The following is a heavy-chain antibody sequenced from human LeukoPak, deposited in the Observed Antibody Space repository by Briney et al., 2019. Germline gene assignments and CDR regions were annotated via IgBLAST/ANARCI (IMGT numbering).Heavy chain of an antibody. CDR2: IYHSGST. Sequence: PSETLSLTCTVSGYSISSGYYWGWIRQPPGKGLEWIGSIYHSGSTYYSPSLKSRVTISLDTSKNQFSLKLNSLTAADTAVYYCARTGYCTNGVCSIYYYYYMDVWGQGTLITVSS. CDR3: ARTGYCTNGVCSIYYYYYMDV. D-gene: IGHD2-8*01. J-gene: IGHJ6*03. CDR1: GYSISSGYY. V-gene: IGHV4-38-2*02.